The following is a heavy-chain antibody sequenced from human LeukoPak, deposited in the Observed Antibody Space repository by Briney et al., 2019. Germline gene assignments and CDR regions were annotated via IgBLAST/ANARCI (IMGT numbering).Heavy chain of an antibody. CDR2: ISCDGGVQ. CDR3: AKEANFCSGRHYDY. CDR1: GFIFNNYG. D-gene: IGHD6-25*01. V-gene: IGHV3-30*18. J-gene: IGHJ4*02. Sequence: GGSLRLSCAASGFIFNNYGMQWVRQTPGKGLEWVTVISCDGGVQYYADSVKGRFTISRDDSKNTLYLQMNSLRAEDTGVYYCAKEANFCSGRHYDYWGQGVLVTVSS.